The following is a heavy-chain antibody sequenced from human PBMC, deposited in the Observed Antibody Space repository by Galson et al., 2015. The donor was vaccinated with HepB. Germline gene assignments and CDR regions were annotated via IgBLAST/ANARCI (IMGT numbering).Heavy chain of an antibody. CDR1: GYTFTSYG. V-gene: IGHV1-18*04. J-gene: IGHJ4*02. CDR3: ARESLGSGRAFDY. CDR2: ISAYNGNT. Sequence: SVKVSCKASGYTFTSYGISWVRQAPGQGLEWMGWISAYNGNTNYAQKLQGRVTVTTDTSTSTAYMELSSLRSEDTAVYYCARESLGSGRAFDYWGQGTLVTVSS. D-gene: IGHD3-10*01.